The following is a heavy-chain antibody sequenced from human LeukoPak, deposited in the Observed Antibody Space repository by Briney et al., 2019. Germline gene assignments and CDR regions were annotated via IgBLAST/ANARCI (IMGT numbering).Heavy chain of an antibody. J-gene: IGHJ4*02. Sequence: SETLSLTCAVSGYSISGGYYWGWIRQPPGKGLEWIGSIYHSGSTYYNPSLKSRVTISVDTSKNQFSLKLSSVTAADTAVYYCARERVVPAAIQQGYFDYWGQGTLVTVSS. CDR2: IYHSGST. V-gene: IGHV4-38-2*02. CDR3: ARERVVPAAIQQGYFDY. D-gene: IGHD2-2*02. CDR1: GYSISGGYY.